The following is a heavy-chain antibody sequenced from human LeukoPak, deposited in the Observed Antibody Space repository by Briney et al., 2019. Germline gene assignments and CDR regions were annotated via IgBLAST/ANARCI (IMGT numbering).Heavy chain of an antibody. CDR1: GFTFSSYS. Sequence: GALRLSCAASGFTFSSYSMNWVRQAPGKGLEWVSYISSSSSTIYYADSVKGRFTISRDNAKNSLYLQMSSLRAEDTAVYYCARGDFWSGGFDYWGQGTLVTVSS. V-gene: IGHV3-48*04. J-gene: IGHJ4*02. D-gene: IGHD3-3*01. CDR3: ARGDFWSGGFDY. CDR2: ISSSSSTI.